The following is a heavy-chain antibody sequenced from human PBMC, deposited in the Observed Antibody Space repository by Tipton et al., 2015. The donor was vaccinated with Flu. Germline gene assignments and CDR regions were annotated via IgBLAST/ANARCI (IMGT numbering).Heavy chain of an antibody. CDR1: GGSISSGDYY. J-gene: IGHJ3*02. D-gene: IGHD3-10*01. V-gene: IGHV4-30-4*01. CDR2: IYYSGST. CDR3: ARDVLLWFGELLMNDAFDI. Sequence: TLSLTCTVSGGSISSGDYYWSWIRQPPGKGLEWIGYIYYSGSTYYNPSLKSRVTISVDTSKNQFSLKLSSVTAADTAVYYCARDVLLWFGELLMNDAFDIWGQGTMVTVSS.